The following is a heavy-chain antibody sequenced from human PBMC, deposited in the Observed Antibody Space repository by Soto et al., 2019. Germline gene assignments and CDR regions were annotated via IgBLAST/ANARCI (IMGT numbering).Heavy chain of an antibody. V-gene: IGHV5-51*01. CDR2: IYPGDSDT. Sequence: GESLKISCKGSGYSFTSYWIGWVRQMPGKGLEWMGIIYPGDSDTRYSPSFQGQVTISADKSISTAYLQWSSLKASDTAMYYCARSGVVTHYYYYGMDVWGQGTTVTVSS. J-gene: IGHJ6*02. CDR3: ARSGVVTHYYYYGMDV. D-gene: IGHD3-3*01. CDR1: GYSFTSYW.